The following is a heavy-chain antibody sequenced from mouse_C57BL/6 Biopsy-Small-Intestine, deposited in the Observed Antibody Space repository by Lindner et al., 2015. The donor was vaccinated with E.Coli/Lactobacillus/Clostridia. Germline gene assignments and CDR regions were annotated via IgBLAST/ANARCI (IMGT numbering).Heavy chain of an antibody. CDR2: ISSGGSYT. CDR3: ALSTLITTKGPEFAY. V-gene: IGHV5-6*01. CDR1: GFTFSSYG. Sequence: EVQLQESGGDLVKPGGSLKLSCAASGFTFSSYGMSWVRQTPDKRLEWVATISSGGSYTYYPDSVKGRFTISRDNAKNTLYLQMSSLKSEDTAMYYCALSTLITTKGPEFAYWGQGTLVTVSA. D-gene: IGHD2-4*01. J-gene: IGHJ3*01.